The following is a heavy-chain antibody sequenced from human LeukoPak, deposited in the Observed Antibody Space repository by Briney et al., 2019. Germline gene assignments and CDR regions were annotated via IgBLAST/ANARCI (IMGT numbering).Heavy chain of an antibody. J-gene: IGHJ4*02. CDR2: VWNDGSNK. CDR3: ARALSWVYFDY. Sequence: PGGSLRLSCAASGLTFSSFGMHWVRQAPGKGLEWVAVVWNDGSNKYYADSVRGRFTISRDNSKNTLYLQMNSLTAEDTAVYYCARALSWVYFDYRGQGTLVTVSS. D-gene: IGHD1-26*01. V-gene: IGHV3-33*01. CDR1: GLTFSSFG.